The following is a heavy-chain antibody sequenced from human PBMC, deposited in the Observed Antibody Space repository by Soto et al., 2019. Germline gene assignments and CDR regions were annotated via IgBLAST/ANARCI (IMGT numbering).Heavy chain of an antibody. V-gene: IGHV1-69*02. CDR1: GGTFSSYT. CDR3: ARGAATGLGYYYYMDV. CDR2: IIPILGIA. Sequence: ASVKVSCKASGGTFSSYTISWVRQAPGQGLEWMGRIIPILGIANYAQKFQGRVTITADKSTSTAYMELSSLRSEDTAVYYCARGAATGLGYYYYMDVWGKGTTVTVSS. J-gene: IGHJ6*03. D-gene: IGHD2-15*01.